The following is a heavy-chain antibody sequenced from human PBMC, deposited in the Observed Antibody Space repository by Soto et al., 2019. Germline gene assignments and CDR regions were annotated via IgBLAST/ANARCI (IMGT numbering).Heavy chain of an antibody. J-gene: IGHJ6*02. CDR3: AKDMAHYDFWGNNERALDV. CDR1: GFTFEASV. V-gene: IGHV3-9*01. CDR2: ISWNSDIR. Sequence: EGQLVESGGGLVQPGRSLRLSCAASGFTFEASVRHWVRQAPGKGLAWVSGISWNSDIRAYADSVKGRFTISRDNAKDSVYLQMSSLKAEDTALYYCAKDMAHYDFWGNNERALDVWGQGTTVIVSS. D-gene: IGHD3-3*01.